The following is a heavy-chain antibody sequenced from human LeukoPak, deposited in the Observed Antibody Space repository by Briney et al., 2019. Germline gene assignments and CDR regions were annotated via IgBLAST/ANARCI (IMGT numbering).Heavy chain of an antibody. CDR2: INHNSGGT. Sequence: AASVKVSCKASGYTFTRYYMHWVTQAPGQGLEWMGWINHNSGGTNYAQKFQGRVTMTRDTTISTAYMELSRLRSDDTAVYYCARQAMVRGVMFDYWGQGTLVSVSS. D-gene: IGHD3-10*01. CDR3: ARQAMVRGVMFDY. V-gene: IGHV1-2*03. CDR1: GYTFTRYY. J-gene: IGHJ4*02.